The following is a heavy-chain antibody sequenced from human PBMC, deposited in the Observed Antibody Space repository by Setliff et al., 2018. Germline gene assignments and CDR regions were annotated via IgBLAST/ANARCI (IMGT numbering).Heavy chain of an antibody. V-gene: IGHV5-51*01. CDR1: GYSFTDYW. CDR3: ARHRVGNSGYAIPILDF. J-gene: IGHJ4*02. Sequence: GESLKISCKASGYSFTDYWIAWVRQMPGKGLEWMGIIYPRNSNIKYSPSFEAQITFSGDKSITTAYLQWSSLKASDTAIYYCARHRVGNSGYAIPILDFWGKGALVTVSS. CDR2: IYPRNSNI. D-gene: IGHD5-12*01.